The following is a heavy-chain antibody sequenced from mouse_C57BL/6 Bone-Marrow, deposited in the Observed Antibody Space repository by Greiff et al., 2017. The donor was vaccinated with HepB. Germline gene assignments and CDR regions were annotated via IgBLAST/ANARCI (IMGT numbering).Heavy chain of an antibody. CDR2: IDPENGDT. J-gene: IGHJ4*01. CDR3: TTLIYYYGSSPYYYAMDY. Sequence: VQLQQSGAELVRPGASVKLSCTASGFNIKDDYMHWVKQRPEQGLEWIGWIDPENGDTEYASKFQGKATITADTSSNTAYLQLSSLTSEDTAVYYCTTLIYYYGSSPYYYAMDYWGQGTSVTVSS. D-gene: IGHD1-1*01. CDR1: GFNIKDDY. V-gene: IGHV14-4*01.